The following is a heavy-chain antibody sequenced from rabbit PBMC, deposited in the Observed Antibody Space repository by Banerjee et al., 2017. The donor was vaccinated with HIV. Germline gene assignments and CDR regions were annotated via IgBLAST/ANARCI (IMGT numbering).Heavy chain of an antibody. J-gene: IGHJ6*01. V-gene: IGHV1S40*01. D-gene: IGHD4-1*01. CDR1: GFSFSSSYW. CDR2: VNTGSSGST. CDR3: ARNLAGVIGWNFGL. Sequence: QSLEESGGGLVQPGGSLTLTCKASGFSFSSSYWICWVRQAPVKGLEWIACVNTGSSGSTYYASWAKGRFTISKTSSTTVTLQMTSLTAADTATYFCARNLAGVIGWNFGLWGQGTLVTVS.